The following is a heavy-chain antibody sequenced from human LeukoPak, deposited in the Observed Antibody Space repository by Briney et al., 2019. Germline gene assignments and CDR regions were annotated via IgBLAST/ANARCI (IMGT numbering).Heavy chain of an antibody. J-gene: IGHJ5*02. CDR3: ARHSLITGTRAWFDP. Sequence: AASVKVSCTASGGTFSSYAISWVRQAPGQGLGWMGGIIPIFGTANYAQKFQGRVTITADESTSTAYMELSSLRSEDTAVYYCARHSLITGTRAWFDPWGQGTLVTVSS. D-gene: IGHD1-7*01. CDR2: IIPIFGTA. V-gene: IGHV1-69*01. CDR1: GGTFSSYA.